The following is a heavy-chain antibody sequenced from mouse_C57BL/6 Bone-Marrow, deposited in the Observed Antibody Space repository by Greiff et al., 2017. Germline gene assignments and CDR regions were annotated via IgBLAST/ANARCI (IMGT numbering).Heavy chain of an antibody. V-gene: IGHV1-4*01. CDR2: INPSSGYT. CDR1: GYTFTSYT. Sequence: QVQLQQPGAELARPGASVKMSCKASGYTFTSYTMHWVQQRPGQGLEWIGYINPSSGYTKYNQKFKDKATLTADKSSSTAYMQLSSLTSEDSAVYYCASHDGYYEKYAMDYWGQGTSVTVSS. J-gene: IGHJ4*01. CDR3: ASHDGYYEKYAMDY. D-gene: IGHD2-3*01.